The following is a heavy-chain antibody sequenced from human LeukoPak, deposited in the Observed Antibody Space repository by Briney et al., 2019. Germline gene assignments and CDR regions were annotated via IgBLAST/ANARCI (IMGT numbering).Heavy chain of an antibody. CDR1: GGSISSYY. D-gene: IGHD1-26*01. CDR2: IYYSGST. Sequence: NPSETLSLTCTVSGGSISSYYWSWIRQPPGKGLEWIGYIYYSGSTNYNPSLKSRVTISVDTSKNQFSLKLSSVTAADTAVYYCARQMGATGDYWGQGTLVTVSS. J-gene: IGHJ4*02. V-gene: IGHV4-59*08. CDR3: ARQMGATGDY.